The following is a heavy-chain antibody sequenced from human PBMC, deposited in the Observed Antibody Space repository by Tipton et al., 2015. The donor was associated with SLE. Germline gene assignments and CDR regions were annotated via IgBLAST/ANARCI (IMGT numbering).Heavy chain of an antibody. CDR2: ISSSSSYI. J-gene: IGHJ3*02. CDR1: GFTFSSYS. Sequence: SLRLSCAASGFTFSSYSMNWVRQAPGKGLEWVSSISSSSSYIYYADSVKGRFTISRDNAKNSLYLQMNSLRAEDTAVYYCARMGFDWLFNDAFDIWGQGTMVTVSS. D-gene: IGHD3-9*01. V-gene: IGHV3-21*03. CDR3: ARMGFDWLFNDAFDI.